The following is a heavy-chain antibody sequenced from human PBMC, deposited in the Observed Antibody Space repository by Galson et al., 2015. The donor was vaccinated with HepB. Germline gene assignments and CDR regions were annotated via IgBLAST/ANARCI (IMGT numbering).Heavy chain of an antibody. J-gene: IGHJ4*02. CDR2: INSDGSST. CDR3: ARGADDYGDVGSFDY. CDR1: GFTFSSYW. Sequence: SLRLSCAASGFTFSSYWMHWVRQAPGKGLVWVSRINSDGSSTSYADSVKGRFTISRDNAKNTLYLQMNSLRAEDTAVYYCARGADDYGDVGSFDYWGQGTLVTVSS. D-gene: IGHD4-17*01. V-gene: IGHV3-74*01.